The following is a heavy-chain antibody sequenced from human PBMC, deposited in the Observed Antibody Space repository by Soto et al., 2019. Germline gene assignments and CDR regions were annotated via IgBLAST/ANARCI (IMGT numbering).Heavy chain of an antibody. CDR2: IWYDGSNK. CDR1: GFTFSSYG. V-gene: IGHV3-33*01. D-gene: IGHD6-19*01. J-gene: IGHJ4*02. Sequence: GGSLRLSCAASGFTFSSYGMHWVRQAPGKGLEWVAVIWYDGSNKYYADSVKGRFTISRDNSKNTLYLQMNSLRAEDTAVYYCARDSERTIAVAARLPSYFDYWGQGTLVTVSS. CDR3: ARDSERTIAVAARLPSYFDY.